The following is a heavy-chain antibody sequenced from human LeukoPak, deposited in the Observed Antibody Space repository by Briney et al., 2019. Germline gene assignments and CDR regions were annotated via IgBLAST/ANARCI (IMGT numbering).Heavy chain of an antibody. J-gene: IGHJ6*02. CDR3: AKVPYTVTTDYYGMDV. D-gene: IGHD4-17*01. CDR1: GFTFSSYA. Sequence: GGSLRLSCAASGFTFSSYAMSWVRQAPGKGLEWVAVISYDGSNKYYADSVKGRFTISRDNSKNTLYLQMNSLRAEDTAVYYCAKVPYTVTTDYYGMDVWGQGTTVTVSS. V-gene: IGHV3-30*18. CDR2: ISYDGSNK.